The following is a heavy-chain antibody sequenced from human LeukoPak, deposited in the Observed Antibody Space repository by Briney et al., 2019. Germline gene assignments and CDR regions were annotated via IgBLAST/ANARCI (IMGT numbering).Heavy chain of an antibody. CDR3: ARGGWVRGVITRNGLDY. D-gene: IGHD3-10*01. J-gene: IGHJ4*02. CDR1: GYTFTSYG. Sequence: ASVKVSCKASGYTFTSYGISWVRQAPGQGLEWMGWISAYNGNTNYAQKLQGRVTMTTDTSTSTAYMDLSSLRSDDTAVYYCARGGWVRGVITRNGLDYWGQGTLVTVSS. CDR2: ISAYNGNT. V-gene: IGHV1-18*01.